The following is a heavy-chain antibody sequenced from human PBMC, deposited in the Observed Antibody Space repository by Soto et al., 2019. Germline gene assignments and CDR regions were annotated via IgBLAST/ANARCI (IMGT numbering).Heavy chain of an antibody. D-gene: IGHD2-21*01. CDR3: TRAGILTTPYYFDY. CDR2: IRNKANSYTT. CDR1: GFTFSDHY. V-gene: IGHV3-72*01. Sequence: EVQLVESGGGLVQPEGSLRLSCAASGFTFSDHYMDWVRQAPGKGLEWVGRIRNKANSYTTEYAASVKGRFTISRDDSRISLYLQMNSLKTEDTAMYYCTRAGILTTPYYFDYWGQGTLVTVSS. J-gene: IGHJ4*02.